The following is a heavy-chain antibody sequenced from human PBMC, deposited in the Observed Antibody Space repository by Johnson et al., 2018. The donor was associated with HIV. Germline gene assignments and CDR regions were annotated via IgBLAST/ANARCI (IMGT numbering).Heavy chain of an antibody. D-gene: IGHD3-16*01. J-gene: IGHJ3*01. Sequence: QVQLVESGGGLVQSGGSLRLSCGVSGFAVSSNYMSWVRQAPGKGLDWVSYISSSGGTKYYADYVKGRFTNSRDNAKKSLYLQMNSLRADDTAVCYCARDGGRVVFDLWGQGTMVTVSS. CDR2: ISSSGGTK. V-gene: IGHV3-11*04. CDR1: GFAVSSNY. CDR3: ARDGGRVVFDL.